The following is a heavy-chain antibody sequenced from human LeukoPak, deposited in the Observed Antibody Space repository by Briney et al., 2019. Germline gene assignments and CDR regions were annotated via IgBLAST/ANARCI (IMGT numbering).Heavy chain of an antibody. V-gene: IGHV5-51*01. CDR3: ARHSWYSSSWFY. CDR2: TYPGGSDT. D-gene: IGHD6-13*01. Sequence: GESLKISCQGSGYSFTTYWIGWVRQRPGKGLEWMGITYPGGSDTKYSPSFQGQVTISADKSISTAYLQWSSLKASDTAMYYCARHSWYSSSWFYWGQGTLVTVSS. CDR1: GYSFTTYW. J-gene: IGHJ4*02.